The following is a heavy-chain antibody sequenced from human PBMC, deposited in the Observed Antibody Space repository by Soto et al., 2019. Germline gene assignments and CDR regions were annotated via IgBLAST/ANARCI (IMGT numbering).Heavy chain of an antibody. CDR3: ARDQQPYYYDSSGYGIDV. D-gene: IGHD3-22*01. CDR1: GFTFSTYG. V-gene: IGHV3-33*01. J-gene: IGHJ6*02. CDR2: IWYDGRNK. Sequence: PGGSLRLSCAASGFTFSTYGMHWVRQAPGEGLGWVAVIWYDGRNKYYADSVKGRFTISRDNSKNSLYLQMNSLRGEDTAVYYCARDQQPYYYDSSGYGIDVWGQGTTVTVSS.